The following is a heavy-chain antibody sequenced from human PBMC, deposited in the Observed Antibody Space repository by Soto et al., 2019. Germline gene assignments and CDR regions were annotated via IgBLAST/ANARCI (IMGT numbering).Heavy chain of an antibody. D-gene: IGHD1-26*01. CDR1: GFTFSSYA. CDR3: ARERASVGYYFDY. V-gene: IGHV3-30-3*01. CDR2: ISYDGSNK. Sequence: QVQLVESGGGVVQPGRSLRLSCAASGFTFSSYAMHWVRQAPGKGLEWVAVISYDGSNKYYADSVKGRFTISRDNSKNTLYLQMNSLRAEDTAVYYCARERASVGYYFDYWGQGTLVTVSS. J-gene: IGHJ4*02.